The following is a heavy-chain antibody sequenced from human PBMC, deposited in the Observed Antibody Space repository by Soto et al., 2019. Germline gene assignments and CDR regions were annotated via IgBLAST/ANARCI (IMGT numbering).Heavy chain of an antibody. D-gene: IGHD3-22*01. J-gene: IGHJ4*02. CDR1: GYSISSGYY. V-gene: IGHV4-61*01. CDR2: VYYSGRA. Sequence: PSETLSLTCAVSGYSISSGYYWTWIRQPPGKGLEWIGDVYYSGRANYNPSLKSRVTISIDTSKSQFSLNLSSVTAADTAVYYCARDNPNYYDISGYHFFDYWSPGTLVTVSS. CDR3: ARDNPNYYDISGYHFFDY.